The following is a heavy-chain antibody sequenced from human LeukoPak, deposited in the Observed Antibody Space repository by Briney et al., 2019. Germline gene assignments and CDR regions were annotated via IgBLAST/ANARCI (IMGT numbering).Heavy chain of an antibody. CDR2: IHSDGST. CDR3: ARDLDYYDSSGSHRRRNYFDY. CDR1: GFTVSSSY. Sequence: GGALRLSCAASGFTVSSSYMSWVRQAPGKGLDGVSIIHSDGSTYYADSVKGRFTISRDTSKNPLYLQIKRMRGADTDMYYCARDLDYYDSSGSHRRRNYFDYWGQGTLVTVSS. D-gene: IGHD3-22*01. V-gene: IGHV3-53*01. J-gene: IGHJ4*02.